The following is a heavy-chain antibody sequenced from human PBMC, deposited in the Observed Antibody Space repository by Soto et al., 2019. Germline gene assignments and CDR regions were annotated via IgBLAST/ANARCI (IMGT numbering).Heavy chain of an antibody. CDR2: IYSGGST. CDR3: ARDRYPFAY. V-gene: IGHV3-53*01. CDR1: GFTVSSNY. D-gene: IGHD1-26*01. J-gene: IGHJ4*02. Sequence: EAQLVESGGGLIQPGGSLRLSCAASGFTVSSNYMSWVRQAPGKGLEWVSVIYSGGSTYYADSVKVRFTISRDNAKNTLYLQLNSLRAEDTDVYYCARDRYPFAYWGQGTLVTVSS.